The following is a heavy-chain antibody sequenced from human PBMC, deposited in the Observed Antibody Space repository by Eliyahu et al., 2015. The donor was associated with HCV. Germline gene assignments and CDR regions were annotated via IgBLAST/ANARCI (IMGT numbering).Heavy chain of an antibody. CDR1: GFTFSSYS. V-gene: IGHV3-21*01. CDR3: ASDVILWFGEPPYTSDY. D-gene: IGHD3-10*01. CDR2: ISSSSSYI. J-gene: IGHJ4*02. Sequence: EVQLVESGGGLVKPGGSLRLSCAASGFTFSSYSMNWVRQAPGKGLEWVSSISSSSSYIYYADSVKGRFTISRDNAKNSLYLQMNSLRAEDTAVYYCASDVILWFGEPPYTSDYWGQGTLVTVSS.